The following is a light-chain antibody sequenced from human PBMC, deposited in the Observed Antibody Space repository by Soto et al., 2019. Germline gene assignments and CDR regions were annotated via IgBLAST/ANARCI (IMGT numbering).Light chain of an antibody. CDR2: GAS. CDR1: QSVSNNY. CDR3: QQYHTSPRT. J-gene: IGKJ2*01. V-gene: IGKV3-20*01. Sequence: EIVLTQSPGTLSLSPGEGETVSCRASQSVSNNYLAWYQQKPGQAPRLLIYGASNRATGIPDRFSGSGSGTDFTLTISRLEPEDFAVYYCQQYHTSPRTFGQGTKVDIK.